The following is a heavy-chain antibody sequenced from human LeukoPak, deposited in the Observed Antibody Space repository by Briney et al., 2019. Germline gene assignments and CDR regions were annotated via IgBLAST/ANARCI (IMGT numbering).Heavy chain of an antibody. CDR3: ARGDWYFDL. CDR1: GYTFTSFG. V-gene: IGHV1-18*01. CDR2: ISAYNANT. Sequence: VKVSCKASGYTFTSFGLSWVRQAPGQGLECMGWISAYNANTNYAQKFRGRVTITTDTSTSTAYTELRSLTSDDTAVYYCARGDWYFDLWGRGTLVTVSS. J-gene: IGHJ2*01.